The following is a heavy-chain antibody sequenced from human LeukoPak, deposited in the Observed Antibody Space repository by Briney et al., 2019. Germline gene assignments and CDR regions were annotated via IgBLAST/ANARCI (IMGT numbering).Heavy chain of an antibody. CDR2: INTNTGNP. V-gene: IGHV7-4-1*02. J-gene: IGHJ4*02. CDR1: GYTFTSYA. Sequence: GASVKVSCKASGYTFTSYAMAWVRQAPGQGLEWMGWINTNTGNPTYAQDFTGRLVFSLDTSVSTAYLQISTLKAEDTAVYYCARERPGVIFDYWGQGTLVTVSS. CDR3: ARERPGVIFDY. D-gene: IGHD3-10*01.